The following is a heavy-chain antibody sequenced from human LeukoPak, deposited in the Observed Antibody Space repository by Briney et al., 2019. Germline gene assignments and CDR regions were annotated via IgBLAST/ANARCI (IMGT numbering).Heavy chain of an antibody. Sequence: GGSLRLSCAASGFTFSIYAMHWVRQAPGKGLEWGAVISYDGSNKYYADSVKGRFTISRDNSKNTLYLQMNSLRAEDTAVYYCARGTRRSVVVITAVEAFDIWGQGTMVTVSS. CDR2: ISYDGSNK. D-gene: IGHD3-22*01. J-gene: IGHJ3*02. V-gene: IGHV3-30*04. CDR3: ARGTRRSVVVITAVEAFDI. CDR1: GFTFSIYA.